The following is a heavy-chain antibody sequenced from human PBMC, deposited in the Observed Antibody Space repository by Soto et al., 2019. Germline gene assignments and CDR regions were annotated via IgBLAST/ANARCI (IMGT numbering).Heavy chain of an antibody. CDR3: ARDLPTMDV. CDR1: GYTFTSYG. J-gene: IGHJ6*02. CDR2: IRAYNGNT. V-gene: IGHV1-18*01. Sequence: GASVKVSCKASGYTFTSYGISWVRQAPGQGLEWMGWIRAYNGNTNYPQKLQSRVTMTTDTSTGTAYMELRSLRSDDTAVYYCARDLPTMDVWGQGTTVTVSS.